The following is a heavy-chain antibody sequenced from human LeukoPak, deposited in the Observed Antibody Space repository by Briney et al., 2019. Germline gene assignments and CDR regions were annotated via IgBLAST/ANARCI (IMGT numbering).Heavy chain of an antibody. Sequence: SETLSLTCAVSGYSITSSSWWGWLRQPPGKGLEWIGYIYHSGTTYYNPSLQSRVPMSVDTSKHQFSLKLSSVTAVDTAVYYCARKENVYYYFDYWGQGTLVTVSS. V-gene: IGHV4-28*01. CDR2: IYHSGTT. D-gene: IGHD3-10*01. CDR3: ARKENVYYYFDY. CDR1: GYSITSSSW. J-gene: IGHJ4*02.